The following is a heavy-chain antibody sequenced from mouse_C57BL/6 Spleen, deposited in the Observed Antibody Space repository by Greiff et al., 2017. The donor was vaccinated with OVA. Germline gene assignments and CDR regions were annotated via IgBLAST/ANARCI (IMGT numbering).Heavy chain of an antibody. V-gene: IGHV2-6*03. J-gene: IGHJ2*01. CDR2: IWSDGST. CDR3: ARSSSGTGYFDY. CDR1: GFSLTSYG. Sequence: VQLQQSGPGLVAPSQSLSITCTVSGFSLTSYGVHWVRQPPGKGLEWLVVIWSDGSTTYNSALKSRLSISKDNSKSQVFLKMNSLQTDDTAMYYCARSSSGTGYFDYWGQGTTLTVSS. D-gene: IGHD4-1*01.